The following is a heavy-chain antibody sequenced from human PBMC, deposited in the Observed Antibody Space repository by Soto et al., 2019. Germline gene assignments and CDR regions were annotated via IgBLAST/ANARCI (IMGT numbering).Heavy chain of an antibody. CDR3: AKGYGVFVGWFDP. CDR1: GGSINNYY. V-gene: IGHV4-59*08. J-gene: IGHJ5*02. Sequence: SETLSLTCTVSGGSINNYYWIWILQSPAKGLEWIGHISYSGSTDYNPSLKSRITFSIDTSRNQFSLKLTSVTAADTAVYYCAKGYGVFVGWFDPWGQGTLVTVSS. D-gene: IGHD5-12*01. CDR2: ISYSGST.